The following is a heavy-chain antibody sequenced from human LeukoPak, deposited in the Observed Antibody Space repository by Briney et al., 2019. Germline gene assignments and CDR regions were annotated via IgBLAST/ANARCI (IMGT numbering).Heavy chain of an antibody. CDR2: IWYDGSNK. V-gene: IGHV3-33*01. CDR3: ARDSRDTAMVGPDY. Sequence: GRSLRLSCAASGFTFSSYGMHWVRQAPGKGLEWVAVIWYDGSNKYYADSVKGRFTISRDNSKNTLYLQMNSLRAEDTAVYYCARDSRDTAMVGPDYWGQGTPVTVSS. J-gene: IGHJ4*02. CDR1: GFTFSSYG. D-gene: IGHD5-18*01.